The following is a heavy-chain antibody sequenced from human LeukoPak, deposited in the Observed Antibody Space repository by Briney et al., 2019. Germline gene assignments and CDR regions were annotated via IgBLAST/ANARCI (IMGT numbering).Heavy chain of an antibody. J-gene: IGHJ4*02. CDR3: ARGAHRRDDYGGFFDY. D-gene: IGHD4-23*01. CDR2: ISDVGSHT. Sequence: GGSLRLSCAASGFTFSSYWMHWVRQAPGKGLVWVSRISDVGSHTFYADSVKGRFTISRDNSKNTLYLEMNSLRPEDTALYYCARGAHRRDDYGGFFDYWGQGTLVTVSS. CDR1: GFTFSSYW. V-gene: IGHV3-74*01.